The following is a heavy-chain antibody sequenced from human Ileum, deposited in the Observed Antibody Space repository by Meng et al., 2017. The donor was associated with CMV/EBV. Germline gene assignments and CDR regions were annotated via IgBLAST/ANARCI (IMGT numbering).Heavy chain of an antibody. Sequence: LLQVWGGLVQPGGSLILACTAFGFTFTDAYMTWVRQAPGKGLDWVGRFKSKRVGGTIDYAAAVKGRFTISRDDSKNTLYLQMNSLKAEDTGVYYCTAGTGRTDCDYWGQGTLVTVSS. V-gene: IGHV3-15*01. J-gene: IGHJ4*02. CDR1: GFTFTDAY. CDR3: TAGTGRTDCDY. D-gene: IGHD1-1*01. CDR2: FKSKRVGGTI.